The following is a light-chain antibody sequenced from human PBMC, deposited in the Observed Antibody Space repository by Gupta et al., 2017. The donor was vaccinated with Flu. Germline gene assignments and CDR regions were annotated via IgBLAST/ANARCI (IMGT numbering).Light chain of an antibody. Sequence: AIQMTQSPSSLSASVGDTVTISCRASQDIRNALDWFPQKPGKAPKLLIYAASRLHSGVPSRFSGSGSGTDFTLTISSLQPEDFATYYCLQYDNYPYIFGQGTKLEIK. CDR2: AAS. CDR3: LQYDNYPYI. J-gene: IGKJ2*01. CDR1: QDIRNA. V-gene: IGKV1-6*01.